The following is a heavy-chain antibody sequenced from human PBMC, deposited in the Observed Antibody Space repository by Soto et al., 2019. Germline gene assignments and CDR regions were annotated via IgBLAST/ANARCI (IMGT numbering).Heavy chain of an antibody. CDR3: ARDRAYYDYVRGSYRQNSIPYNWFDP. J-gene: IGHJ5*02. D-gene: IGHD3-16*02. CDR2: IYYSGST. V-gene: IGHV4-30-4*01. CDR1: GGSISSGDYY. Sequence: SETLSLTCTVSGGSISSGDYYWSWIRQPPGKGLEWIGYIYYSGSTYYNPSLKSRVTISVDTSKNQFSLKLSSVTAADTAVYYCARDRAYYDYVRGSYRQNSIPYNWFDPWGQGTLVTVSS.